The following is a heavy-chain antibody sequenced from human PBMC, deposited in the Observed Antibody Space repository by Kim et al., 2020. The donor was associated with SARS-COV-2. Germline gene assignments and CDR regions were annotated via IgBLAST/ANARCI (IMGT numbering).Heavy chain of an antibody. CDR3: ARGALYGDYGIDY. J-gene: IGHJ4*02. D-gene: IGHD4-17*01. CDR1: GYTFTGYY. V-gene: IGHV1-2*02. CDR2: INPNSGGT. Sequence: ASVKVSCKASGYTFTGYYMHWVRQAPGQGLEWMGWINPNSGGTNYAQKFQGRVTMTRDTSISTAYMELSRLRSDDTAVYYCARGALYGDYGIDYWGQGTLVTVSS.